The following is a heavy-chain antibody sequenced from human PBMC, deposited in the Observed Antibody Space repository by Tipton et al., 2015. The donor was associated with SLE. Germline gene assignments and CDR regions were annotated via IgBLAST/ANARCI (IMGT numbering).Heavy chain of an antibody. D-gene: IGHD1-26*01. V-gene: IGHV4-61*01. J-gene: IGHJ4*02. CDR2: IDYRDIT. Sequence: TLSLTCTVSGGSIISGDSITSYYWSWIRQPPGKGLEWIGYIDYRDITNYNPSLKSRVTMSIDTSKNQFSLKLSSVTAADTAVYYCAKDSGTYYFDFWGQGVLVNVSS. CDR1: GGSIISGDSITSYY. CDR3: AKDSGTYYFDF.